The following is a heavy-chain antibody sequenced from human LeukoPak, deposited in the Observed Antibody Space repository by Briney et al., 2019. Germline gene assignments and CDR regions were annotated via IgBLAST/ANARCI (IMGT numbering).Heavy chain of an antibody. Sequence: SETLSLTCTVSGGSISSYYWGWIRQPPGKGLEWIGYIYYSGSTNYNPSLKSRVTMSVDTSKNQFSLKLSSVTAADTAVYYCARDQTYYDILTGYFYYFDYWGQGTLVTVSS. CDR3: ARDQTYYDILTGYFYYFDY. V-gene: IGHV4-59*12. CDR2: IYYSGST. J-gene: IGHJ4*02. CDR1: GGSISSYY. D-gene: IGHD3-9*01.